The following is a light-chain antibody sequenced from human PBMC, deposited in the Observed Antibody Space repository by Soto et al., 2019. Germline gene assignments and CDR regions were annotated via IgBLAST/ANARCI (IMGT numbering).Light chain of an antibody. J-gene: IGLJ2*01. CDR3: QSADSSGTSYVV. Sequence: SYELTQPPSVSVSPGQTARITCSGDALPKQYAYWYQQKPGQAPVLVIYTDSERPSGIPERFSGSSSGTTVTLTISGVQAEDEADYYCQSADSSGTSYVVFGGGTKLTVL. CDR2: TDS. V-gene: IGLV3-25*03. CDR1: ALPKQY.